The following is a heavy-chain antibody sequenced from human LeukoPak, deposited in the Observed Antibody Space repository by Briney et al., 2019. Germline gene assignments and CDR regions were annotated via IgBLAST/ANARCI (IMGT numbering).Heavy chain of an antibody. CDR1: GFTFSGHT. CDR2: ITSYGDNT. D-gene: IGHD6-13*01. CDR3: ARAPRWQQLVPGYFDY. V-gene: IGHV3-64*01. J-gene: IGHJ4*02. Sequence: GGSLRLSCVASGFTFSGHTMHWVRQAPGKGLEYVSAITSYGDNTYYANSVKGRFTISRDNSKNTLYPQMGNLRVEDMAVYYCARAPRWQQLVPGYFDYWGQGTQVIVSS.